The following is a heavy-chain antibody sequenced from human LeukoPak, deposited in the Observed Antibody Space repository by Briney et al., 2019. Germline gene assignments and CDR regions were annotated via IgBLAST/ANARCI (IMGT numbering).Heavy chain of an antibody. CDR2: INDSGST. D-gene: IGHD3-22*01. Sequence: PSETLSVTCAVSRVSFSGYYWSWIRQPPGKGLEWIGEINDSGSTKYNPSLKSRVTISLDTSKNQFSLKLISVTAADTAVYYCARDANWDYDSSGYYENHAFDIWGQGTMVTVSS. CDR1: RVSFSGYY. V-gene: IGHV4-34*01. J-gene: IGHJ3*02. CDR3: ARDANWDYDSSGYYENHAFDI.